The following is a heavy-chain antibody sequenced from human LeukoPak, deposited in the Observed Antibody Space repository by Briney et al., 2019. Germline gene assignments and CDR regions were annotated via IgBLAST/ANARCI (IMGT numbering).Heavy chain of an antibody. V-gene: IGHV3-7*01. D-gene: IGHD6-19*01. CDR1: GFTFSSYW. CDR3: ARDSSGWYSDY. Sequence: GGSLRLSCAASGFTFSSYWMSWVRQAPGKGLEWVANIKQDGSEKYYVDSVKGRFTTSRDNAKNSLYLQMNSLRAEDTAVYYCARDSSGWYSDYWGQGTLVTVSS. CDR2: IKQDGSEK. J-gene: IGHJ4*02.